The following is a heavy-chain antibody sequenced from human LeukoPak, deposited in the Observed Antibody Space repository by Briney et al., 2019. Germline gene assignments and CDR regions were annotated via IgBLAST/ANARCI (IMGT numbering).Heavy chain of an antibody. D-gene: IGHD3-10*01. CDR1: GFTFSSYA. V-gene: IGHV3-30*02. CDR3: AKDRWFGELEGFDY. J-gene: IGHJ4*02. CDR2: IRYDGSNK. Sequence: PGGSLRLSCAASGFTFSSYAMHWVRQAPGKGLEWVAFIRYDGSNKYYADSVKGRFTISRDNSKNTLYLQMNSLRAEDTAVYYCAKDRWFGELEGFDYWGQGTLVTVSS.